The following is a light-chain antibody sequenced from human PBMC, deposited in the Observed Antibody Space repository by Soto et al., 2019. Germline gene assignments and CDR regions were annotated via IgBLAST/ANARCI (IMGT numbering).Light chain of an antibody. V-gene: IGLV2-8*01. CDR3: SSRSDSNSLWV. CDR1: SSDVGAYNL. Sequence: QSVLTQPPSASGSPGQSVTISCTGTSSDVGAYNLVSWYLQHPGKAPKLMIYEVNKRPSGVPDRFSGSKSGYTASLTVSGLQAEDEGDFYCSSRSDSNSLWVFGGGTKLTVL. J-gene: IGLJ3*02. CDR2: EVN.